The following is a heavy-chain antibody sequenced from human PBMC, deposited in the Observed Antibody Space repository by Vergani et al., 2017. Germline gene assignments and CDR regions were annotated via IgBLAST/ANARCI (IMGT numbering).Heavy chain of an antibody. CDR3: ARTNTAMTDFDY. D-gene: IGHD5-18*01. Sequence: QVQLVQSGAEVKKPGSSVKVSCKASGGTFSSYAISWVRQAPGKGLEWMGGIIPIFGTANYAQKFQGRVPITADESTSTAYMELSSLRSEDTAVYYCARTNTAMTDFDYWGQGTLVTVSS. J-gene: IGHJ4*02. CDR2: IIPIFGTA. CDR1: GGTFSSYA. V-gene: IGHV1-69*01.